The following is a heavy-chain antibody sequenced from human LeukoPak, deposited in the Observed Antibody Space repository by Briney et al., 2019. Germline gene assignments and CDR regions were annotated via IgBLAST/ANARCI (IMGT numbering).Heavy chain of an antibody. Sequence: SETLSLTCAVYGGSFSSYYWSWIRQPPGKGLEWIGYIYTSGSTNYNPSLKSRVTISVDTSKNQFSLKLSSVTAADTAVYYCAAGGWDYYYYYMDVWGKGTTVTVSS. CDR1: GGSFSSYY. CDR3: AAGGWDYYYYYMDV. CDR2: IYTSGST. V-gene: IGHV4-4*09. J-gene: IGHJ6*03. D-gene: IGHD3-16*01.